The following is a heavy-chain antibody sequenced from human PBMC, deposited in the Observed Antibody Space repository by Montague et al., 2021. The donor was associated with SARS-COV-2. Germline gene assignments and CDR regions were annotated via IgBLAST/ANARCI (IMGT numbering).Heavy chain of an antibody. J-gene: IGHJ3*01. CDR1: GDSIGSYH. Sequence: SETLSLTCSVSGDSIGSYHWSWIRQPPGKGLEYIGYIYNSGTNYNPSLTSRVTISVDTSNNQFSLILSSVTAADTAVYYCARGAGGGTTFFYDLWGQGTMVTVSS. CDR3: ARGAGGGTTFFYDL. D-gene: IGHD2/OR15-2a*01. V-gene: IGHV4-59*01. CDR2: IYNSGT.